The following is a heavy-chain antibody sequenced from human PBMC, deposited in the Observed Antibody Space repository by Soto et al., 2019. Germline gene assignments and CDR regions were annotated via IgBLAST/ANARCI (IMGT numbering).Heavy chain of an antibody. D-gene: IGHD3-22*01. V-gene: IGHV3-11*01. CDR2: ISSSGSTI. J-gene: IGHJ5*02. CDR3: ARAALWVVVALLPQPWFDP. CDR1: GFTFSDYY. Sequence: GGSLRLSCAASGFTFSDYYMSWIRQAPGKGLEWVSYISSSGSTIYYADSMKGRFTISRDNAKNSLYLQMNSPRAEDTAVYYCARAALWVVVALLPQPWFDPWGQGTLVTVSS.